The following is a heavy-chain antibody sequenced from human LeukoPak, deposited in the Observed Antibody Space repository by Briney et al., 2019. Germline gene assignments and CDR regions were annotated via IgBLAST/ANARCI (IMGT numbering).Heavy chain of an antibody. V-gene: IGHV3-11*05. J-gene: IGHJ6*02. CDR1: GFTFSDYF. D-gene: IGHD3-10*01. CDR2: ISNSGSAT. CDR3: ARADLINHASGIGGMDV. Sequence: PGGSLRLSCVASGFTFSDYFMSWVRQAPGKGLEWVSYISNSGSATTYADSVKGRFTISRDNAKNSLYLQMNSLRAEDTALYHCARADLINHASGIGGMDVWGQGTTVTVSS.